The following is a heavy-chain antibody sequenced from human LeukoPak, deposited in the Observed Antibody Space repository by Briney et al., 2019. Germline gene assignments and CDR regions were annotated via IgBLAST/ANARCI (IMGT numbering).Heavy chain of an antibody. J-gene: IGHJ4*02. Sequence: GGSLRLSCAASGFTFSTFAMIWVRQPPGKGLEWVSSIFPSGGEIHYADSVRGRFTISRDNSKSTPSLQMNSLRAEDTAIYYCATYRQILLPFESWGQGTLVTVSS. V-gene: IGHV3-23*01. D-gene: IGHD5-18*01. CDR3: ATYRQILLPFES. CDR1: GFTFSTFA. CDR2: IFPSGGEI.